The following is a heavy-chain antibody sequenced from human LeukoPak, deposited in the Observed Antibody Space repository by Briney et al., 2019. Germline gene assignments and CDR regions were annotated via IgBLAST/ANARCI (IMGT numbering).Heavy chain of an antibody. J-gene: IGHJ5*02. Sequence: PGGSLRLSCVASGFTFYNYALSWVRQAPGKGLEWVSGISSSGSSTYYADSVKGRFTISRDNSKNTLYLQLNSLRAEDTAVYYCAKDPVAGRNWFDPWGQGTVVTVSS. CDR2: ISSSGSST. CDR3: AKDPVAGRNWFDP. CDR1: GFTFYNYA. V-gene: IGHV3-23*01. D-gene: IGHD6-19*01.